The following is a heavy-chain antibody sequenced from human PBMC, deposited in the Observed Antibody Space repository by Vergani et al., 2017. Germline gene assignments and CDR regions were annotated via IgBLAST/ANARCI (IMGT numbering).Heavy chain of an antibody. V-gene: IGHV1-69*02. Sequence: QVQLVQSGAEVKKPGSSVKVSCKAFGGTFNSYTISWVRQAPGQGLEWMGRIIPILDISNYAQKFQGRVPITADKSTSTAYMELSSLRSEDTAVFYCARVPSAIVGATFAFDIGGQGTVVTVSS. CDR2: IIPILDIS. CDR1: GGTFNSYT. J-gene: IGHJ3*02. D-gene: IGHD1-26*01. CDR3: ARVPSAIVGATFAFDI.